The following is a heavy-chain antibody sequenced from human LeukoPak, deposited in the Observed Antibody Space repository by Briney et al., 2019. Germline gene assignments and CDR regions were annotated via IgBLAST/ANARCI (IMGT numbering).Heavy chain of an antibody. CDR2: ISGSGTTT. Sequence: PGGSLRLSCAASGFMFTDHALSWVRQAPGKGLEWVSPISGSGTTTYYAESVRGRFTISRDNSKNTVYLQMNSLRAEDAAVYYCAKSGSTSWYLDYWGQGTLVTVSS. J-gene: IGHJ4*02. CDR3: AKSGSTSWYLDY. D-gene: IGHD6-13*01. V-gene: IGHV3-23*01. CDR1: GFMFTDHA.